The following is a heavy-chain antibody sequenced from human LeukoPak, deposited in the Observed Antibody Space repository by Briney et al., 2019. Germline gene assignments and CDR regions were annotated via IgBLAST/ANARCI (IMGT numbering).Heavy chain of an antibody. D-gene: IGHD2-15*01. V-gene: IGHV3-64*02. CDR2: ISSDGDST. Sequence: GGSLRLSCAASGFPFSTYTMHWVRQGPGKGLQYVSAISSDGDSTHYADSVKGRFTISRDNSKNMLYLQMGSLRVEDMGVYYCARRYCSDASCSSIDCWGQGALVTVSS. J-gene: IGHJ4*02. CDR1: GFPFSTYT. CDR3: ARRYCSDASCSSIDC.